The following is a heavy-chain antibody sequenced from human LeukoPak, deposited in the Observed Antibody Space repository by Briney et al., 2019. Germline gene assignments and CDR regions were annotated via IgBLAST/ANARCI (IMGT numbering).Heavy chain of an antibody. CDR3: ARGNGDGYNSD. D-gene: IGHD5-24*01. J-gene: IGHJ4*02. V-gene: IGHV1-2*02. Sequence: ASVKVSCKASGGTFSSYAISWVRQAPGQGLEWMGWINPNSGGTNYAQKFQGRVTMTRDTSISTAYMELSRLRSDDTAVYYCARGNGDGYNSDWGQGTLVTVSS. CDR2: INPNSGGT. CDR1: GGTFSSYA.